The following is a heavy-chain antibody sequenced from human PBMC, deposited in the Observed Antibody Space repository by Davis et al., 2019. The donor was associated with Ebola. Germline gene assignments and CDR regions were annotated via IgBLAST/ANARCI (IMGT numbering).Heavy chain of an antibody. J-gene: IGHJ4*02. CDR3: AREWELLSSSYFDY. D-gene: IGHD1-26*01. CDR1: GFSFSDYS. Sequence: GGSLRLSCAASGFSFSDYSMNWVRQAPGKGLEWVSSITSSSSYIYYADSVKGRFTISRDNAKNSLYLQMNSLRAEDTAVYYCAREWELLSSSYFDYWGQGTLVTVSS. V-gene: IGHV3-21*01. CDR2: ITSSSSYI.